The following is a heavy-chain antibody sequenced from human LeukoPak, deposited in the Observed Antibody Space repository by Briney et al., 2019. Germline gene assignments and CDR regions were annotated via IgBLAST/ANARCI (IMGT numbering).Heavy chain of an antibody. Sequence: GGSLRLSCAASGFSVSNNYMSWVRQAPGKGLEWVSIIYSGGNTYYADSVQGRFTISRDNSKNTLYLQMNSLRAEDTAVYHCASSREATSNWFVYWGQGTLVTVSS. CDR2: IYSGGNT. D-gene: IGHD2-2*01. CDR3: ASSREATSNWFVY. J-gene: IGHJ5*01. V-gene: IGHV3-66*01. CDR1: GFSVSNNY.